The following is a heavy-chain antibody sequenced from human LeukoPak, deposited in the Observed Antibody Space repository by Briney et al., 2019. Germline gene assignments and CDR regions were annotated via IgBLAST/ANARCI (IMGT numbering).Heavy chain of an antibody. CDR3: ARGIRDVVVPAAISYFDY. Sequence: GGSLRLSCAASGFTFSRYAMNWVRQAPEKGLEWVSYISTGGDNTFYADSLKGRFTVSRDNAKNSLYLQMNSLRAEDTAVYYCARGIRDVVVPAAISYFDYWGQGTLVTVSS. V-gene: IGHV3-21*04. J-gene: IGHJ4*02. CDR2: ISTGGDNT. CDR1: GFTFSRYA. D-gene: IGHD2-2*01.